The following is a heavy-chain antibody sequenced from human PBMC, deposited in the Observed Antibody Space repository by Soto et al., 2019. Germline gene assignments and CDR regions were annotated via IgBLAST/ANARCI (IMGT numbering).Heavy chain of an antibody. D-gene: IGHD6-13*01. V-gene: IGHV4-31*03. CDR2: IYYSGST. CDR1: GGSISSGGYY. J-gene: IGHJ5*02. Sequence: QVQLQESGPGLVKHSQTLSLTCTVSGGSISSGGYYWSWIRQHPGKGLEWIGYIYYSGSTYYNPSLKSRVTIPVDTSKNQFSLKLSSVTAADTAVYYCARFSSSWYPSDWFDPWGQGTLVTVSS. CDR3: ARFSSSWYPSDWFDP.